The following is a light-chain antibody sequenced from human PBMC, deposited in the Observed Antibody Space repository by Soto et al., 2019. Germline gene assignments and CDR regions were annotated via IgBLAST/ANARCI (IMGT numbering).Light chain of an antibody. Sequence: EIVLTQSQGTLSLSPLKGATISCSSSQSISSSYLAWYQQRPGQTPRLLIYDTSTRATGVPTRFSGSRSGAEFTLTINSLQSEDFAVYYCQPYNNWPLTFGGGTKVDIK. J-gene: IGKJ4*01. CDR2: DTS. CDR1: QSISSSY. V-gene: IGKV3-15*01. CDR3: QPYNNWPLT.